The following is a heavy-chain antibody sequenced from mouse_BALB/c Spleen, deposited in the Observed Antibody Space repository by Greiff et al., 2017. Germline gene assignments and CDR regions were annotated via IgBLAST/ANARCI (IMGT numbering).Heavy chain of an antibody. CDR1: GYTFTDYE. V-gene: IGHV1-15*01. D-gene: IGHD2-14*01. Sequence: VQLQQSGAELVRPGASVTLSCKASGYTFTDYEMHWVKQTPVHGLEWIGAIDPETGGTAYNQKFKGKATLTADKSSSTAYMELRSLTSEDSAVYYCTRGGNYVDYWGQGTTLTVSS. CDR3: TRGGNYVDY. J-gene: IGHJ2*01. CDR2: IDPETGGT.